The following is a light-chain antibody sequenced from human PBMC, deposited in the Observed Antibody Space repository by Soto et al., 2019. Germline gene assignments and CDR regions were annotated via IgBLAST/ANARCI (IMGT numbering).Light chain of an antibody. Sequence: QSVLTQPPSASGTPGQRVTISCSGSSSNIGSNTVKWYQQLPGTAPKLLIYSNNQRPSGVPDRFSGSKSGTSASLAISGLQSEDEADYYCAAWDDSLNGVVFGGGTKLTV. CDR1: SSNIGSNT. CDR2: SNN. J-gene: IGLJ2*01. V-gene: IGLV1-44*01. CDR3: AAWDDSLNGVV.